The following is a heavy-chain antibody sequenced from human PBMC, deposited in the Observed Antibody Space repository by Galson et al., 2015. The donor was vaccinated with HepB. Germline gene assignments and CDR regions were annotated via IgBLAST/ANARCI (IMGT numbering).Heavy chain of an antibody. CDR1: GGSISSGSYY. V-gene: IGHV4-61*02. D-gene: IGHD3-3*01. Sequence: TLSLTCTVSGGSISSGSYYWSWIRQPAGKGLEWIGRIYATGSTNYNPSLKSRVTMSVDTSKNHFSLRLSSVTAADTAVYYCASGYYAFWSGRDYYYYMDVWAKGTSVAVSS. CDR3: ASGYYAFWSGRDYYYYMDV. J-gene: IGHJ6*03. CDR2: IYATGST.